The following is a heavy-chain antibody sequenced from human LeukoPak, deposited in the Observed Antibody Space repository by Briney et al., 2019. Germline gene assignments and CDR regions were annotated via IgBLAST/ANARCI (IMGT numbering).Heavy chain of an antibody. CDR1: GYTFTSYD. CDR3: ARVAPGVVVAATDH. CDR2: MNPNSGNT. D-gene: IGHD2-15*01. V-gene: IGHV1-8*01. Sequence: ASVKVSCKASGYTFTSYDINWVRQATGQGLEWMGWMNPNSGNTGYAQKFQGRVTMTRNTSIGTAYMELSSLRSEDTAVYYCARVAPGVVVAATDHWGQGTLVTVSS. J-gene: IGHJ5*02.